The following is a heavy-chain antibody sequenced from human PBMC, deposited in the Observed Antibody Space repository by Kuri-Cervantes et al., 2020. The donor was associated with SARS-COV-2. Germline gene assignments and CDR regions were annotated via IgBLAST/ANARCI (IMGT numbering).Heavy chain of an antibody. CDR1: GFTFSSYA. Sequence: GGSLRLSCAASGFTFSSYAMHWVRQAPGKGLEWVSGISWNSGSIGYADSVKGRFTISRDNAKNSLYLQMNSLRAEDTALYYCAKDIDTASVVVPAAINFDYWGQGTLVTVSS. V-gene: IGHV3-9*01. D-gene: IGHD2-2*02. CDR3: AKDIDTASVVVPAAINFDY. J-gene: IGHJ4*02. CDR2: ISWNSGSI.